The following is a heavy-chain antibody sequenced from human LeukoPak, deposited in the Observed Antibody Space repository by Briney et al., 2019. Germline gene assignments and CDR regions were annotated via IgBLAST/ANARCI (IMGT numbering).Heavy chain of an antibody. J-gene: IGHJ5*02. CDR1: GFTFSTYG. Sequence: AGGSLRRSCAASGFTFSTYGMDWVRQAPGKGLEWVAVIAFDGSNKYYADSVKGRFTISRDNSKNTLYLQRNTLRPEDTAVYYCEKDVSWNRFVPSGEGAPVTVSS. CDR3: EKDVSWNRFVP. CDR2: IAFDGSNK. V-gene: IGHV3-30*18.